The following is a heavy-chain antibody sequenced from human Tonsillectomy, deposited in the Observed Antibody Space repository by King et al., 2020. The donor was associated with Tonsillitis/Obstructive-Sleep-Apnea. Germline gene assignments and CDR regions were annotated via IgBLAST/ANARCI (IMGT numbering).Heavy chain of an antibody. CDR3: ARDSRSHYYDTSGYYTFDY. J-gene: IGHJ4*02. CDR1: GYTFTTYG. Sequence: QLVQSGAEVKKPGASVKVSCKASGYTFTTYGISWVRQAPGQGLEWMGWISAYNGDTNYAQKLQGRVTMTTDTSTSTAYMEVRSLRSDDTAVYYCARDSRSHYYDTSGYYTFDYGGQGTLVTVSS. CDR2: ISAYNGDT. D-gene: IGHD3-22*01. V-gene: IGHV1-18*01.